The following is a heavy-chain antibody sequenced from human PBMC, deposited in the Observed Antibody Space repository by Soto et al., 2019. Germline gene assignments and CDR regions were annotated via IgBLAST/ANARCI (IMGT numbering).Heavy chain of an antibody. Sequence: EVQLVESGGGSVQPGGSLRLSCVASGITFTNYWMHWVRQVPGKGLVWVARVDSDGRGTSYADFEKGRFTISRDNAKNTLYPQMNSLRVEDTAMYYCGTVFEHWGQGIPVTVSS. CDR2: VDSDGRGT. J-gene: IGHJ4*02. CDR3: GTVFEH. CDR1: GITFTNYW. V-gene: IGHV3-74*01.